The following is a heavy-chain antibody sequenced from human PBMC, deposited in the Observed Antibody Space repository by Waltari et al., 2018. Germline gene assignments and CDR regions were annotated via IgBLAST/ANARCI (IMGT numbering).Heavy chain of an antibody. Sequence: EVQLVESGGGLIQPGGSLRLSCAASGFTVSSNYMSWVRQAPGKGLEWVSVIYSGGSTYYADSVKGRFTISRDNSKNTLYLQMNSLRAEDTAVYYCARDRGLYSSSAPGNYYYYGMDVWGQGTTVTVSS. CDR1: GFTVSSNY. V-gene: IGHV3-53*01. D-gene: IGHD6-6*01. CDR3: ARDRGLYSSSAPGNYYYYGMDV. J-gene: IGHJ6*02. CDR2: IYSGGST.